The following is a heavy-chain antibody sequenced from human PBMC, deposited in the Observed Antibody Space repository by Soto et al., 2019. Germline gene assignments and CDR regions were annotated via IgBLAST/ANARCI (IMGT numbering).Heavy chain of an antibody. J-gene: IGHJ4*02. V-gene: IGHV1-2*02. Sequence: QVQLVQSGAEVKKPGASVKVSCKASGYTFTGYYMHWVRQAPGQGLEWMGWINPNSGGTNYAQKFQGGVTMTRDTSISTAYMELSRLRSDDTAVYYCARGEGYCSGGSCYSKYPFDYWGQGTLVTVSS. D-gene: IGHD2-15*01. CDR1: GYTFTGYY. CDR2: INPNSGGT. CDR3: ARGEGYCSGGSCYSKYPFDY.